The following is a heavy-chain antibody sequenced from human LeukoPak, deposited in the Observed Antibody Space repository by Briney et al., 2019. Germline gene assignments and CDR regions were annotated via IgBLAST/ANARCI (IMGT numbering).Heavy chain of an antibody. Sequence: ASVTVSCKVSGYTLTELSMHWVRQAPGKGLEWMGGFDPEDGETIYAQKFQGRVTMTEDTSTDTAYMELSSLRSEDTAVYYCATWYRSYYYYYYGMDVWGQGTTVTVSS. V-gene: IGHV1-24*01. D-gene: IGHD6-13*01. CDR1: GYTLTELS. CDR2: FDPEDGET. CDR3: ATWYRSYYYYYYGMDV. J-gene: IGHJ6*02.